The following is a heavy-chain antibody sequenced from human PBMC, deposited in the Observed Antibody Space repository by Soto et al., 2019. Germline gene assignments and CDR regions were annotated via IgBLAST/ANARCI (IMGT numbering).Heavy chain of an antibody. D-gene: IGHD2-15*01. CDR1: GFTFSSYS. J-gene: IGHJ4*02. CDR3: ARDGGRHFDY. V-gene: IGHV3-21*05. CDR2: ISSSSRYI. Sequence: GGSLRLSCAASGFTFSSYSMNWVRQAPGKGLEWLSYISSSSRYIYYADSVKGRFTISRDNAKGSLYLQMYSLRAEDTAVYYCARDGGRHFDYWGQGTLVPVSS.